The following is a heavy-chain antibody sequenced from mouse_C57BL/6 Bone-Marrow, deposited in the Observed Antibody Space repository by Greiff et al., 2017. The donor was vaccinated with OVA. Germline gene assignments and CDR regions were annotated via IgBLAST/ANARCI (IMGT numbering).Heavy chain of an antibody. CDR3: ARDSSSLSYVSSFYWYFDV. V-gene: IGHV1-64*01. CDR1: GYTFTSYW. J-gene: IGHJ1*03. CDR2: IHPNSGST. Sequence: QVQLQQPGAELVKPGASVKLSCKASGYTFTSYWMHWVKQRPGQGLEWIGMIHPNSGSTNYNEKFKSKATLTVDKSSSTAYMQLSSLTSEDAAVYYCARDSSSLSYVSSFYWYFDVWGTGTTVTVSS. D-gene: IGHD1-1*01.